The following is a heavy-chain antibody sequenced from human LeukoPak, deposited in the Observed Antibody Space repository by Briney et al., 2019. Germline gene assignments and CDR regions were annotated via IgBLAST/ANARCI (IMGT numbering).Heavy chain of an antibody. CDR1: GVSFSGNY. D-gene: IGHD2-21*01. CDR3: ARIRCSPGDDSCYNY. V-gene: IGHV4-34*01. J-gene: IGHJ4*02. CDR2: IYQTKYN. Sequence: SETLSPIRGVRGVSFSGNYGSSTRQPPGKGLEWLGEIYQTKYNTYNPSLKSRVTIWADTSVNQLSLTVTSVTAADTAIYYCARIRCSPGDDSCYNYWGRGALVTVSS.